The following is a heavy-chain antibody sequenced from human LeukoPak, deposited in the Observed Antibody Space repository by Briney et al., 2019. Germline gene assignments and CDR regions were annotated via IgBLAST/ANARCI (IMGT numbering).Heavy chain of an antibody. CDR1: GGSFSLYY. Sequence: SDPLSLTCNVCGGSFSLYYGRWLGQPAGETVEWIECIYASRRHPSSGSTNYHPSLNSRVTMSVDASKMQFSLSRKSVTSLVTAVYYCEREKTGHHYYYGMVVWRQPTKV. CDR2: IYASRRHPSSGST. CDR3: EREKTGHHYYYGMVV. J-gene: IGHJ6*02. V-gene: IGHV4-4*07.